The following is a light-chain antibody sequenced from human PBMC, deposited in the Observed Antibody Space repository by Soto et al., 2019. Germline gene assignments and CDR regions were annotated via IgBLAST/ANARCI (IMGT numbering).Light chain of an antibody. J-gene: IGLJ2*01. Sequence: QSALTQPASVSGSPGQSITISCTGTSSDVGTYNYVSWYQQHPGKAPKVMIYDVSNRPSGVSNRFSGSKSGNMASLTISGLQAEDEADYYCSSCTGSTTSVIFGGGTKLTVL. V-gene: IGLV2-14*03. CDR1: SSDVGTYNY. CDR3: SSCTGSTTSVI. CDR2: DVS.